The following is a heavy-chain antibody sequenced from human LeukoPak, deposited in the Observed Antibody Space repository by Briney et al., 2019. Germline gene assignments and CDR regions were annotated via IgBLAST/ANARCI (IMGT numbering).Heavy chain of an antibody. J-gene: IGHJ4*02. V-gene: IGHV4-59*08. CDR3: ARPSSTYSSGWPFDY. CDR1: GGSISGYY. CDR2: IYYSGST. Sequence: SETLSLTCTVSGGSISGYYWNWIRQPPGKGLEWIGYIYYSGSTNYNPSLKSRVTMSLDTSKNQFSLKLSSVTAADTAVYYCARPSSTYSSGWPFDYWGQGTLVTVSS. D-gene: IGHD6-19*01.